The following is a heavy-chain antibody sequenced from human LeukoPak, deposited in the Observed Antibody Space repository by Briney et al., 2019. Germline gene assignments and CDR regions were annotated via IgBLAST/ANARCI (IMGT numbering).Heavy chain of an antibody. CDR1: GGSFSGYY. CDR3: ARGRYWFKAFLDY. Sequence: TSETLSLTCAVYGGSFSGYYWSWIRQPPGKGLEWIGEINHSGSTNYNPSLKSRVTISVDTSKNQFSLKLSSVTAADTAVHYCARGRYWFKAFLDYWGQGTLVTVSS. V-gene: IGHV4-34*01. CDR2: INHSGST. D-gene: IGHD2-15*01. J-gene: IGHJ4*02.